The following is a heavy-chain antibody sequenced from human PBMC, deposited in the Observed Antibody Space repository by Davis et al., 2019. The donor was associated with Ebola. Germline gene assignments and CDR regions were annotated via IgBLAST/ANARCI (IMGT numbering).Heavy chain of an antibody. CDR2: IHYSGNT. J-gene: IGHJ5*02. CDR1: GGSISSSTYY. D-gene: IGHD3-22*01. Sequence: MPSETLSLTCTVSGGSISSSTYYWGWIRQPPGKGLEWIGSIHYSGNTKYNPSLKSRVTISVDTSKNQFSLTLSSVTAADTAVYYCARRKEYYDSRWFDPWGQGTLVTVSS. V-gene: IGHV4-39*01. CDR3: ARRKEYYDSRWFDP.